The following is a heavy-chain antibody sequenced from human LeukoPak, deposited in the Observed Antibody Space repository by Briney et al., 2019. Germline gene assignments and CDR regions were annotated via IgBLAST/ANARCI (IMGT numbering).Heavy chain of an antibody. CDR3: ARHWTYYDYVWGSYRPYYFDY. J-gene: IGHJ4*02. CDR2: IHYTGST. Sequence: NPSETLSLTCTVSGGAITNYYWSWIRQPPGKRLEWIAYIHYTGSTYYNPSLKSRVTISVDTSKNQFSLKLSSVTAADTAVYYCARHWTYYDYVWGSYRPYYFDYWGQGTLVTVSS. CDR1: GGAITNYY. D-gene: IGHD3-16*02. V-gene: IGHV4-59*08.